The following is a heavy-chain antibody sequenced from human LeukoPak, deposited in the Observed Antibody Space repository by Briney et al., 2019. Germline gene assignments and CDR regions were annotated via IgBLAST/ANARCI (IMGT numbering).Heavy chain of an antibody. Sequence: GASVKVSCKASGYTFSSYGFSWVRQAPGQGLEWMGWISAYNGNTNHAQKFQGRVTMTTDTSTSTVYMELRSLRSDDTAVYYCARDAPGVSGVFDYWGQGTLVTVSS. CDR2: ISAYNGNT. J-gene: IGHJ4*02. D-gene: IGHD2-8*01. CDR1: GYTFSSYG. CDR3: ARDAPGVSGVFDY. V-gene: IGHV1-18*01.